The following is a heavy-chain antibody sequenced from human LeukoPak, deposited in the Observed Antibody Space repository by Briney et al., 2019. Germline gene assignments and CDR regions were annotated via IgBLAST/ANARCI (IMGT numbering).Heavy chain of an antibody. D-gene: IGHD3-22*01. Sequence: GGSLRLSCAASGFTFDDYAMHWVRQAPGKGLEWVSGISWNSGSIGYADSVKGRFTISRDNAKNSLYLQMNSLRAEDTALYYCAKDVYRTGVVTGPSGYWGQGTLVTVSS. CDR2: ISWNSGSI. V-gene: IGHV3-9*01. CDR3: AKDVYRTGVVTGPSGY. CDR1: GFTFDDYA. J-gene: IGHJ4*02.